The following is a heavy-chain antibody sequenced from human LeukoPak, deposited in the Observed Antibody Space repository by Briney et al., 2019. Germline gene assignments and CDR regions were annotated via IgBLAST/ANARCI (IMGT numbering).Heavy chain of an antibody. CDR2: IYYSGST. Sequence: SETLSLTCTVSGGXISSYYCSWIRQPPGKGLEWIGYIYYSGSTNYNPSLKSRVTISVDTSKNQFSLKLSSVTAADTAVYYCARVGSSWYFDYWGQGTLVTVSS. V-gene: IGHV4-59*01. CDR1: GGXISSYY. CDR3: ARVGSSWYFDY. D-gene: IGHD6-13*01. J-gene: IGHJ4*02.